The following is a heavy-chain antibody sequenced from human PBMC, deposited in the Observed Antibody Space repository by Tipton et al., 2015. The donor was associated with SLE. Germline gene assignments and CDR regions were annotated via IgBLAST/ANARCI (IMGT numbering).Heavy chain of an antibody. V-gene: IGHV4-34*01. Sequence: LRLSCAVYGGSFSDYFWTWIRQSPGKGLEWIGDVNHSGSTDYHPSLKSRVTMSVDTSKNQFSLKLTSVTAADTALYYCARCTIFGVVRGSFDSWGQGALVTVS. CDR2: VNHSGST. D-gene: IGHD3-3*01. CDR1: GGSFSDYF. J-gene: IGHJ4*02. CDR3: ARCTIFGVVRGSFDS.